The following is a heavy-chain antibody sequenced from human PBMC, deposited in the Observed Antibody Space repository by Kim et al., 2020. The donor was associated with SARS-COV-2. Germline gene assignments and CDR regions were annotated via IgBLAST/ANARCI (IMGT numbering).Heavy chain of an antibody. Sequence: DSAAPVKGRFTISRDDSKNTLYLQMNSLKTEDTAVYYCSGVAGTWLHLDYWGQGTLVTVSS. CDR3: SGVAGTWLHLDY. D-gene: IGHD6-19*01. J-gene: IGHJ4*02. V-gene: IGHV3-15*01.